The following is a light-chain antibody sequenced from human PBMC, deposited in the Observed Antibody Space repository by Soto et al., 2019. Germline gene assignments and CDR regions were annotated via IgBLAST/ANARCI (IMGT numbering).Light chain of an antibody. CDR2: RSD. J-gene: IGLJ3*02. V-gene: IGLV1-47*01. Sequence: QLVLTQPPSASGTPVQRVTMSCSGTSSNIANTFVYWYQQLPVTAPKLLIYRSDPRPSGEPARCSASKSGTSASLAISGLRSEDEADYHCASWDDNLSGVVFGGGTKLTVL. CDR1: SSNIANTF. CDR3: ASWDDNLSGVV.